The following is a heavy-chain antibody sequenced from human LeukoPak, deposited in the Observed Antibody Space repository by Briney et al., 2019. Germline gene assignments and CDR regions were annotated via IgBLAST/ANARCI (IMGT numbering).Heavy chain of an antibody. J-gene: IGHJ4*02. D-gene: IGHD3-22*01. V-gene: IGHV3-23*01. Sequence: GGSLRLSCAASGFTFSSYAVSWVRQAPGKGLEWVSAISGSGGSTYYADSVKGRFTISRDNAKNSLYLQMNSLRAEDTAVYYCARPRMGDSSGYYYVWYFDYWGQGTLVTVSS. CDR2: ISGSGGST. CDR1: GFTFSSYA. CDR3: ARPRMGDSSGYYYVWYFDY.